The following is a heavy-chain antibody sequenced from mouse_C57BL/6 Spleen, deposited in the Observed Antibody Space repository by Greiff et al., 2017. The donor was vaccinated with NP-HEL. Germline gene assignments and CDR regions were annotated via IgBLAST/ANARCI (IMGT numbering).Heavy chain of an antibody. CDR1: GFTFSSYA. Sequence: EVQRVESGEGLVKPGGSLKLSCAASGFTFSSYAMSWVRQTPEKRLEWVAYISSGGDYIYYADTVKGRFTISKDKARNTLYLQMSSLKSEDTALYYCTRVKGEGYFDYWGQGTTLTVSS. J-gene: IGHJ2*01. V-gene: IGHV5-9-1*02. CDR3: TRVKGEGYFDY. CDR2: ISSGGDYI.